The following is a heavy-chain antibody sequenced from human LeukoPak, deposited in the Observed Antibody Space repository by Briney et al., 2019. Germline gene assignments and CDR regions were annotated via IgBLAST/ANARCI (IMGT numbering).Heavy chain of an antibody. CDR3: AKEGGYDDSSGYYYVNFFDY. CDR2: ISYDGSNK. J-gene: IGHJ4*02. D-gene: IGHD3-22*01. CDR1: GFTFSSYA. Sequence: GGSLRLSCAASGFTFSSYAMHWVRQAPGKGLEWVAVISYDGSNKYYADSVKGRFTISRDNSKNTLYLQMNSLRAEDTAVYYCAKEGGYDDSSGYYYVNFFDYWGQGTLVTVSS. V-gene: IGHV3-30*04.